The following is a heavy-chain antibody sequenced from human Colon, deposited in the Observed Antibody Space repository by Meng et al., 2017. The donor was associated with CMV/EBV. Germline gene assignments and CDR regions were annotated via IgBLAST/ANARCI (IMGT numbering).Heavy chain of an antibody. V-gene: IGHV3-30-3*01. J-gene: IGHJ4*02. CDR3: AAEYRLLNTPYFEY. CDR2: VSHDGVTK. D-gene: IGHD2/OR15-2a*01. Sequence: LSLTCVDSGFTFNKYAIHWVRRAPGKGLEWVALVSHDGVTKQYADSVQGRLTISRDNSQNTVVLQMDSLRGEDTAVYYCAAEYRLLNTPYFEYWGQGTVVTVSS. CDR1: GFTFNKYA.